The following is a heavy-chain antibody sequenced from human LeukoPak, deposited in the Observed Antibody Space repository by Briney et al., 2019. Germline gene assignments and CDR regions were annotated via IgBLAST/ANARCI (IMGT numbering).Heavy chain of an antibody. CDR3: ARTMIVVGPEYLDL. CDR2: IYYSGST. Sequence: SETLSLTCTVSGGSISSYYWSWIRQPPGKGLEWIGYIYYSGSTNYNPSLKSRVTISVDTSKNQFSLKLSSVTAADTAVYYCARTMIVVGPEYLDLWGRGTLVTVSS. V-gene: IGHV4-59*01. D-gene: IGHD3-22*01. J-gene: IGHJ2*01. CDR1: GGSISSYY.